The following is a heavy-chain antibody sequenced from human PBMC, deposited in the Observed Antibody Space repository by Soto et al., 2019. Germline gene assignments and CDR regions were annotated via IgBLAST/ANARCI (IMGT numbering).Heavy chain of an antibody. V-gene: IGHV4-39*01. CDR2: VPYGGGT. CDR3: ARHRRETGTYAPALDF. J-gene: IGHJ4*02. Sequence: PSEALPLTSAVSSDSLGSTSYYCTCIRPAPGKGLEWIGAVPYGGGTYLNPSLRSRVSIFVDTSKSQFSLDLTSITATDTAFYYCARHRRETGTYAPALDFLGQGTLVPVFS. CDR1: SDSLGSTSYY. D-gene: IGHD1-1*01.